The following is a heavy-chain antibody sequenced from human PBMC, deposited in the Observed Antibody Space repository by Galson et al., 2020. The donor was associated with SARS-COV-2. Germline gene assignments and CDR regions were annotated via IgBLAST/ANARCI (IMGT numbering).Heavy chain of an antibody. CDR1: GYTFTSYG. CDR3: AADLIVLGVLVGWYHNWFDP. CDR2: ISAYNGNT. Sequence: ASVKVSCKASGYTFTSYGISWVRQAPGQGLEWMGWISAYNGNTNYAQKLQGRVTMTTDTSTSTAYMELRSLRSDDTAVYYCAADLIVLGVLVGWYHNWFDPWGQGTLVTVSS. D-gene: IGHD6-19*01. J-gene: IGHJ5*02. V-gene: IGHV1-18*01.